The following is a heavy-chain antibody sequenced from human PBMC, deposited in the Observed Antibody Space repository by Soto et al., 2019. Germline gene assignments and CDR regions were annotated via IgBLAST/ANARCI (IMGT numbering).Heavy chain of an antibody. CDR2: IIHSEST. CDR1: GGSFSAYY. D-gene: IGHD1-26*01. CDR3: ARQRPTDGRWESANYYGMDV. Sequence: TLSLTCAVYGGSFSAYYWSWVRQPPGKGLEWIGEIIHSESTKYNPSLKSRVTISVDTSKNQFSLKLSSVTAADTAVYYCARQRPTDGRWESANYYGMDVWGQGTPVTVSS. V-gene: IGHV4-34*12. J-gene: IGHJ6*02.